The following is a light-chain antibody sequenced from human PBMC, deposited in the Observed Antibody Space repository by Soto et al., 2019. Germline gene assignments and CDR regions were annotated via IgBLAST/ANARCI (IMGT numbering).Light chain of an antibody. V-gene: IGLV2-8*01. J-gene: IGLJ2*01. CDR3: SSYAGNSNLDVI. CDR2: ETI. CDR1: TNLYYNF. Sequence: QSALTQPPSASGSPGQSVAISCSGSTNLYYNFVSWYQHHPGKAPKLIIYETIKRPSGVSDRFSGSKSGNTASLAVSGLQAEDESDYYCSSYAGNSNLDVIFGGGTKLTVL.